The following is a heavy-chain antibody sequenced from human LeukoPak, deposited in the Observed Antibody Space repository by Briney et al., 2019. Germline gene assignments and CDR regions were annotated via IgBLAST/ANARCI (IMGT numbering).Heavy chain of an antibody. V-gene: IGHV3-30*04. D-gene: IGHD2-15*01. CDR1: RFIFSNYA. CDR3: VRQDCSGGSCYLDY. CDR2: ISYHGRDQ. Sequence: PGGSLRLSCAASRFIFSNYAMHWVRQAPGKGLDWVAVISYHGRDQFYADSVKGRFTISRDSSKDTLYLQMNSLRTEGTAVYYCVRQDCSGGSCYLDYWGQGTLVTVSS. J-gene: IGHJ4*02.